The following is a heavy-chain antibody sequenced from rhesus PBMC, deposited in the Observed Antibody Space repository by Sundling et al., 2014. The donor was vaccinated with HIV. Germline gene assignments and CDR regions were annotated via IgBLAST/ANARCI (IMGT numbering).Heavy chain of an antibody. Sequence: QVQLQESGPGLVKPSETLSLTCAVSGGSISSSNWWTWIRQPPGKGLEWIGNIYGNSAHTYYNPSLKSRVTISKDTSKNQFSLKLSSVTAADTAVYYCARDRWTGHFPGVWDYWGQGVLVTVSS. CDR2: IYGNSAHT. V-gene: IGHV4-65*02. D-gene: IGHD3-3*01. J-gene: IGHJ4*01. CDR1: GGSISSSNW. CDR3: ARDRWTGHFPGVWDY.